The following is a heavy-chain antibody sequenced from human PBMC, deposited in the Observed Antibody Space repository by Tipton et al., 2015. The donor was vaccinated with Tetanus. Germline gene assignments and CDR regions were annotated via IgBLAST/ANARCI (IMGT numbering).Heavy chain of an antibody. V-gene: IGHV4-34*01. D-gene: IGHD3-10*01. J-gene: IGHJ6*02. CDR3: ARGDYYGSGTYDV. Sequence: LRLSCAVYGGTFNNYFWTWIRQPPGKGLEWIGEINYDGSTNYSPSLKSRVTLSLDTTKKRVSLKLSSVTAADTAVYYCARGDYYGSGTYDVWGQGTTVTVPS. CDR1: GGTFNNYF. CDR2: INYDGST.